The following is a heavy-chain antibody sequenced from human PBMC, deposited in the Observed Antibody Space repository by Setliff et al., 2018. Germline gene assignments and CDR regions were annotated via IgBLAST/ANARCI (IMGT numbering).Heavy chain of an antibody. CDR2: IKQDGSEK. J-gene: IGHJ4*02. Sequence: GGSLRLSCAASGFTFSAYWMSWVRQAPGKGLEWVANIKQDGSEKYYVDSVKGRFTISRDNSQNTLFLQMNSLRVEDTAVYFCVKGSSDSRPYYFDYWGQGMLVTVSS. V-gene: IGHV3-7*03. CDR1: GFTFSAYW. CDR3: VKGSSDSRPYYFDY. D-gene: IGHD2-2*01.